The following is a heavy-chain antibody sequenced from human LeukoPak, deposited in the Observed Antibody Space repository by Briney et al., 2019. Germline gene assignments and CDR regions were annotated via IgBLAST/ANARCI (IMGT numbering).Heavy chain of an antibody. CDR3: AKPDTFWSGYYN. Sequence: GGSLRLSCAASGFTFISYAMSWVRQAPVKGLEWVSIISGSGGSTYYADSVKGRFTISRDNSKNTLYLQMNSLRAEDTAVYYCAKPDTFWSGYYNWGQGTLVTVSS. J-gene: IGHJ4*02. CDR1: GFTFISYA. V-gene: IGHV3-23*01. D-gene: IGHD3-3*01. CDR2: ISGSGGST.